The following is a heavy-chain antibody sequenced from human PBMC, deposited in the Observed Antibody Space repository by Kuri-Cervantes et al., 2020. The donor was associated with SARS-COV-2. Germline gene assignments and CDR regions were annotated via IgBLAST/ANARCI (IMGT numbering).Heavy chain of an antibody. V-gene: IGHV3-9*01. CDR3: TKGTRYSTNWYRNYGMDV. CDR1: GFTFDDYA. CDR2: INWNSGSI. Sequence: GGSLRLSCAASGFTFDDYAMHWVRQVPGKGLEWVSGINWNSGSIGYADSVMGRFIISRDNAKNSLYLQMNSLRGEDTALYYCTKGTRYSTNWYRNYGMDVWGQGTTVTGAS. J-gene: IGHJ6*01. D-gene: IGHD1-26*01.